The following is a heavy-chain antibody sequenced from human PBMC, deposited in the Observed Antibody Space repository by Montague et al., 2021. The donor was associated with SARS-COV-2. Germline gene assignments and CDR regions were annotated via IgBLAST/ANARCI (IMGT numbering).Heavy chain of an antibody. CDR1: GGSISGSSGY. CDR3: ARREYSYGWGD. D-gene: IGHD5-18*01. J-gene: IGHJ4*02. CDR2: VNYSGNT. Sequence: SETLSLTCTVTGGSISGSSGYWGWIRESPGKGLDWIAGVNYSGNTYYXPSLKSRLTISVNTSKNQFSLKLNSVAAADTALYYCARREYSYGWGDWGQGTLVTVSS. V-gene: IGHV4-39*01.